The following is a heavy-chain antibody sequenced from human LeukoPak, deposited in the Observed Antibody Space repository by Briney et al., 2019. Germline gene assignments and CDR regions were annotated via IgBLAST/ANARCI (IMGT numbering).Heavy chain of an antibody. V-gene: IGHV3-48*03. CDR1: GFTFSSYE. J-gene: IGHJ3*02. Sequence: GGSLRLSWAASGFTFSSYEMNWVRQAPGKGLEWVSYISSSGSTIYYADSVKGRFTISRDNAKNSLYLQMNSLRAEDTAVYYCAREPPGGYDILTGYYRKGAFDIWGQGTMVTVSS. CDR2: ISSSGSTI. CDR3: AREPPGGYDILTGYYRKGAFDI. D-gene: IGHD3-9*01.